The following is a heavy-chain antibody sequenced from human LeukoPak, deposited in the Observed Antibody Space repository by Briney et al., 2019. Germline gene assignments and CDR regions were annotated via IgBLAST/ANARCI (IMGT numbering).Heavy chain of an antibody. CDR3: ARYGSGTSYITNYFDY. Sequence: GGTLRLYCSASGFTFSSYSMNWVRQAPGKGLEWVSYISSDSRNLDYADSVKGRFTSSRDNAKNSLYLQMKSLRDEDTAVYYCARYGSGTSYITNYFDYWGQGTLVTVSS. CDR2: ISSDSRNL. D-gene: IGHD3-10*01. J-gene: IGHJ4*02. V-gene: IGHV3-48*02. CDR1: GFTFSSYS.